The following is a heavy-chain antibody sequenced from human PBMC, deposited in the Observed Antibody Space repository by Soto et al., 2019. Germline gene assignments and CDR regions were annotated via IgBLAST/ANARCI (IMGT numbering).Heavy chain of an antibody. CDR1: GFTLSSYW. V-gene: IGHV3-7*01. Sequence: GGSLRLSCAASGFTLSSYWMNWVRQAPGKGLEWVANIKQDGSEKYYVDSVKGRFFISRGNAKNSLYLQLNSLRAEDTAVYYCARDADASGWYHYGMDVWGQGILVTVSS. D-gene: IGHD6-19*01. CDR3: ARDADASGWYHYGMDV. CDR2: IKQDGSEK. J-gene: IGHJ6*02.